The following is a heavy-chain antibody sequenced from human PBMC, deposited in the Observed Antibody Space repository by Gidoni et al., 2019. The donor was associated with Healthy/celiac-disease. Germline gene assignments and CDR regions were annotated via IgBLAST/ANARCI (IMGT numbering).Heavy chain of an antibody. CDR3: AEGDIVVVPAAIGSIYYYYYGMDV. V-gene: IGHV1-69*01. J-gene: IGHJ6*02. D-gene: IGHD2-2*02. CDR1: GGTFSSYA. CDR2: IIPIFGTA. Sequence: QVQLVQSGAEVKKPGSSVKVSCKASGGTFSSYAISWVRQAPGQGLEWMGGIIPIFGTANYAQKFQGRVTIPADESTRTAYMELSSLRSEDTAVYYCAEGDIVVVPAAIGSIYYYYYGMDVWGQGTTVTVSS.